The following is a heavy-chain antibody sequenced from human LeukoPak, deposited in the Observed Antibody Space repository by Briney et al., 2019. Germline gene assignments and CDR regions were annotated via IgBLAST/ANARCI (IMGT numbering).Heavy chain of an antibody. V-gene: IGHV4-39*07. Sequence: SETLSLTCTVSGGSINSVSYYWVWIRQPPGKGLEWIGSIYNSESIYSKPSLRSRVTISLDTSTNQFSLKLSSLTAADTALYFCARDRLSVGAFDIWGQGTMVTVSS. D-gene: IGHD1-26*01. CDR3: ARDRLSVGAFDI. CDR1: GGSINSVSYY. J-gene: IGHJ3*02. CDR2: IYNSESI.